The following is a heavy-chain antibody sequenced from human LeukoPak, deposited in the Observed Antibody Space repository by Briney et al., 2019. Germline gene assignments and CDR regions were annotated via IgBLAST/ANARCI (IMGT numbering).Heavy chain of an antibody. D-gene: IGHD6-19*01. CDR1: GFTFSTYW. J-gene: IGHJ4*02. CDR3: AKDLEQWLVYYFDY. V-gene: IGHV3-7*03. Sequence: GGSLRLSCAASGFTFSTYWMSWVRQAPGKGLEWVANIKQDGTEQYYVDSVKGRFTISRDSVKNSLYLQLNSLRAEDTAVYYCAKDLEQWLVYYFDYWGQGTLVTVSS. CDR2: IKQDGTEQ.